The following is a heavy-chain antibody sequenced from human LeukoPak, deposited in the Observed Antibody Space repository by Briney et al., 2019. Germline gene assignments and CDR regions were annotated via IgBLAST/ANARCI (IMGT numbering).Heavy chain of an antibody. V-gene: IGHV4-30-4*07. J-gene: IGHJ4*02. D-gene: IGHD6-13*01. CDR3: AGFMKSYSSSWYEGYFDY. CDR1: GGSISSGGYS. Sequence: PSETLSLTCAVSGGSISSGGYSWSWIRQPPGKGQEWIGYIYYSGSTYYNPSLKSRVTISVDTSKNQFSLKLSYVTAADTAVYYCAGFMKSYSSSWYEGYFDYWGQGTLVTVSS. CDR2: IYYSGST.